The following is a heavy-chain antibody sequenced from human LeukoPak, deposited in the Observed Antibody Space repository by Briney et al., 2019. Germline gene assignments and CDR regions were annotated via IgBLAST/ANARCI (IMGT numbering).Heavy chain of an antibody. Sequence: SETQSLTCTVSGGSISSYYWSWIRQPPGKGLEWIGYIYYSGSTNYNPSLKSRVTISVDTSKNQFSLKLTSVTAADTAVYYCARIYYSSSYDYWYFDLWGRGTLVTVSS. CDR1: GGSISSYY. J-gene: IGHJ2*01. CDR3: ARIYYSSSYDYWYFDL. D-gene: IGHD6-13*01. V-gene: IGHV4-59*01. CDR2: IYYSGST.